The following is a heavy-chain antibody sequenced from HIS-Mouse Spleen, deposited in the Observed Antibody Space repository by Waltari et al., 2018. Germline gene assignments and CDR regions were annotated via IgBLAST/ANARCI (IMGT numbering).Heavy chain of an antibody. D-gene: IGHD6-19*01. CDR2: LDWDDDK. V-gene: IGHV2-70*15. CDR1: GFSLSPSGMC. Sequence: QVTLRESGPALVKPTQTLTLTCTFSGFSLSPSGMCVSWIRQPPGKALEWLARLDWDDDKYYSTSLKTRLTISKDTSKNQVVLTMTNMDPVDTATYYCARIAEGYSSGWYAFDYWGQGTLVTVSS. CDR3: ARIAEGYSSGWYAFDY. J-gene: IGHJ4*02.